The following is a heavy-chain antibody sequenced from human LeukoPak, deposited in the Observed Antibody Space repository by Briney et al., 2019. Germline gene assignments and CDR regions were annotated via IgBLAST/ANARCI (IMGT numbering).Heavy chain of an antibody. V-gene: IGHV3-33*01. CDR3: ATSSGGYGPLDY. Sequence: GGSLRLSCAASGFTFSSYGMHWVRQAPGKGLEWVAIIWFDGSSKYYADSVKGRFTISRDNSKNTVYLQMNSLRGEDTAVYYCATSSGGYGPLDYWGQGTLLTVSS. J-gene: IGHJ4*02. D-gene: IGHD5-18*01. CDR2: IWFDGSSK. CDR1: GFTFSSYG.